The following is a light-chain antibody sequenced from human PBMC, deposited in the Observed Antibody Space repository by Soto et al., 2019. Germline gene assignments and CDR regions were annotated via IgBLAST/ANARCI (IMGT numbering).Light chain of an antibody. V-gene: IGLV2-8*01. CDR1: SSDVGGYND. J-gene: IGLJ2*01. Sequence: QSVLTQPPSASGSPGQSVTISCTGTSSDVGGYNDVSWYQQHPGKAHNLMIYEVSKRPSGVPDRFSGSTSGNTASLTVAGLQAEDEADYCCRSYAGSNNLVFGGGTKLTVL. CDR3: RSYAGSNNLV. CDR2: EVS.